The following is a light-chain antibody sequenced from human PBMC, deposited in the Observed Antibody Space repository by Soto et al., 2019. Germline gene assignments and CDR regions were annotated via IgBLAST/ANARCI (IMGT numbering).Light chain of an antibody. CDR2: DVS. V-gene: IGKV3-15*01. CDR1: QGVTTN. CDR3: QQYNNWPSS. J-gene: IGKJ5*01. Sequence: EILMTQSPAILSVSPGERATLSCSAGQGVTTNFAWYQQKSGQSPRLLIYDVSIRETGVPARFSGTGSETDFTLTISGLQSEDPAIYFCQQYNNWPSSFGQGTRLEIK.